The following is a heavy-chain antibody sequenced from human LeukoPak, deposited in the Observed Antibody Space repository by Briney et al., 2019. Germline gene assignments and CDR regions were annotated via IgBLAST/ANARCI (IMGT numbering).Heavy chain of an antibody. CDR2: IYTSGST. D-gene: IGHD1-26*01. Sequence: SETLSLTCTVSGGSISSGSYYWSWIRQPAGKGLEWIGRIYTSGSTNYNPSLKSRVTISVDTSKNQFSLKLSSVTAADTAVYYCARDFVGATKGGINNWFDPGAREPWSPSPQ. V-gene: IGHV4-61*02. CDR1: GGSISSGSYY. CDR3: ARDFVGATKGGINNWFDP. J-gene: IGHJ5*02.